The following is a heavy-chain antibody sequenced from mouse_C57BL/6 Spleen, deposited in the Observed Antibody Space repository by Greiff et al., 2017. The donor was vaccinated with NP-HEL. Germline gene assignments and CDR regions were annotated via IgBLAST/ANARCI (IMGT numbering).Heavy chain of an antibody. CDR2: INPYNGDT. CDR1: GYSFTGYF. J-gene: IGHJ2*01. Sequence: EVKLEESGPELVKPGDSVKISCKASGYSFTGYFMNWVMQSHGKSLEWIGRINPYNGDTFYNQKFKGKATLTVDKSSSTAHMELRSLTSEDSAVYYCARSDYVDFDYWGQGTTLTVSS. D-gene: IGHD2-4*01. CDR3: ARSDYVDFDY. V-gene: IGHV1-20*01.